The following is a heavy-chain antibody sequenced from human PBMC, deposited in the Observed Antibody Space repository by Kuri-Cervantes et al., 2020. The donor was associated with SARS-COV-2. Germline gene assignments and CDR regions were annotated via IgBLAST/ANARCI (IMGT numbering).Heavy chain of an antibody. J-gene: IGHJ3*02. D-gene: IGHD3-9*01. Sequence: GGSLRLSCAAPGFTFISYAMTWVRQAPGKGLEWVSGISGSGAITYYADSVKGRFTISRDNSKNTLYLQMNSLRAEDTAVYYCARGPRVYDILTGYYCAFDIWGQGTMVTVSS. CDR1: GFTFISYA. CDR3: ARGPRVYDILTGYYCAFDI. V-gene: IGHV3-23*01. CDR2: ISGSGAIT.